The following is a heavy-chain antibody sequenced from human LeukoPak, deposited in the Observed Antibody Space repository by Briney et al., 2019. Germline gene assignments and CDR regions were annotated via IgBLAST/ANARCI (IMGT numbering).Heavy chain of an antibody. CDR2: IYYSGST. J-gene: IGHJ4*02. D-gene: IGHD1-20*01. Sequence: PSETLSLTCTVSGGSISSSSYYWGWIRQPPGKGLEWIGSIYYSGSTYYNPSLKSRVTISVDTSKNQFSLKLSSVTAADTAVYYCARQVTGPRGYWGQGTLVTVSS. CDR1: GGSISSSSYY. V-gene: IGHV4-39*07. CDR3: ARQVTGPRGY.